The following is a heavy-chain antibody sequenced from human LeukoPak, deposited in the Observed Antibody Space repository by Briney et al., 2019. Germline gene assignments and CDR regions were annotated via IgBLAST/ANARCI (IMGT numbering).Heavy chain of an antibody. CDR2: INVDSGGT. V-gene: IGHV1-2*02. CDR1: GYTFTGYY. CDR3: ARDEGYYNYMDV. Sequence: ASVKVSCKASGYTFTGYYMHWVRLAPGQGLEWMGWINVDSGGTKYAEKFQGRVTMTRDTSISTASMELSRLRSDDTAVYYCARDEGYYNYMDVWGKGTTVSVSS. J-gene: IGHJ6*03.